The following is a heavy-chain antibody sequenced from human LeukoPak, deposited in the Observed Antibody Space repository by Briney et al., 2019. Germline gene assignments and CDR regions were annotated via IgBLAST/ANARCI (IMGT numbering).Heavy chain of an antibody. D-gene: IGHD5-12*01. J-gene: IGHJ4*02. Sequence: GEALKISCKGSGYSFTSYWIGWARQMPGKGLEWMGILYPGDSDTRYSPSFQGQVTISAHKSISTAYLQWSSLKASDTAMYYCARQSGYDYGDYWGQGTLVTVSS. CDR3: ARQSGYDYGDY. V-gene: IGHV5-51*01. CDR1: GYSFTSYW. CDR2: LYPGDSDT.